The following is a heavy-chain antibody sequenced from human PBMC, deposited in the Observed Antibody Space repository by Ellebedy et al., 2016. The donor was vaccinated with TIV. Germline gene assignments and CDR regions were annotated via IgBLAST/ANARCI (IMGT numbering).Heavy chain of an antibody. V-gene: IGHV3-33*08. Sequence: PGGSLRLSCAASGFSFTRDAFHWVRQTPGKGLEWVAFIGDDTSNMKYADSVKGRFTISRDNSRKTLYLQMNRLRAEDTAVYYCGRGADCGGECGVDYWGQGTLVSVSS. CDR2: IGDDTSNM. CDR1: GFSFTRDA. J-gene: IGHJ4*02. D-gene: IGHD2-21*01. CDR3: GRGADCGGECGVDY.